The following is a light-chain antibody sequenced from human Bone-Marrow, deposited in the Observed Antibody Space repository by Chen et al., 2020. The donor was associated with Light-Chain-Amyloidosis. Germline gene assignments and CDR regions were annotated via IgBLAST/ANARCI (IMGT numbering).Light chain of an antibody. J-gene: IGLJ3*02. CDR2: DDS. CDR3: QVWDRSSDRPV. CDR1: NIGSTS. Sequence: SYVLTQPSSVSVAPGQPATIACGGNNIGSTSVHWYQKTPGQAPLLVVYDDSDRPSGIPERLSGSNSGTTATLTISRVEAGDEADYYCQVWDRSSDRPVFGGGTKLTVL. V-gene: IGLV3-21*02.